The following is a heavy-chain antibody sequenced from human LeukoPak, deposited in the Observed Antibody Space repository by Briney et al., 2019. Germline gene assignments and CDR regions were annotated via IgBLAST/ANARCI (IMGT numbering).Heavy chain of an antibody. J-gene: IGHJ4*02. CDR1: GGTFSSYA. CDR2: VIPIFGTA. D-gene: IGHD3-9*01. V-gene: IGHV1-69*01. Sequence: SVKVSCKASGGTFSSYAISWVRQAPGQGLEWMGGVIPIFGTANYAQKFQGRVTITADESTSTAYMELSSLRSEDTAVYYCARDGNDILTGYYKAPLDYWGQGTLVTVSS. CDR3: ARDGNDILTGYYKAPLDY.